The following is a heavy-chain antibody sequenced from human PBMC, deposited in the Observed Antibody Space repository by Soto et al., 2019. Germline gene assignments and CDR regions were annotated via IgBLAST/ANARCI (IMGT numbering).Heavy chain of an antibody. CDR1: GYTFTNSG. D-gene: IGHD5-12*01. Sequence: SVKVSCKASGYTFTNSGISWVRQAPGQGLEWMGGIIPIFGTANYAQKFQGRVTITADESTSTAYMELSSLRSEDTAVYYCARFSRDGYNGPFAYWGQGTLVTVSS. CDR2: IIPIFGTA. V-gene: IGHV1-69*13. CDR3: ARFSRDGYNGPFAY. J-gene: IGHJ4*02.